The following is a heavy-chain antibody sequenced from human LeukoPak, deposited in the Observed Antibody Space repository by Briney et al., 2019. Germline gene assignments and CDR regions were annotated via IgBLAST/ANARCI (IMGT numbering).Heavy chain of an antibody. Sequence: SETLSPTCTVSGGSISSFYWSWIRQPPGKGLEWIGYIYYSGSTNYNPSLKSRVTISVDTSKNQFSLKLSSVTAADTAVYYCARATYSSGWYDYWGQGTLVTVSS. CDR1: GGSISSFY. CDR3: ARATYSSGWYDY. CDR2: IYYSGST. V-gene: IGHV4-59*01. J-gene: IGHJ4*02. D-gene: IGHD6-19*01.